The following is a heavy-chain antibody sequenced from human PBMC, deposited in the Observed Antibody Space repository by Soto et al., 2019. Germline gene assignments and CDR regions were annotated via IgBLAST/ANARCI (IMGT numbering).Heavy chain of an antibody. V-gene: IGHV4-4*07. Sequence: QVQLQESGPGLVKPSETLSLTCTVSGASFSNYYWSWIRQPAGKGLEWIGRIYGRGTHIYNPSLQSRVTMSGDTSKNQFSLRLSSVTAADTAVYYCVREGLEHPFDYWGQGTLVTVSS. J-gene: IGHJ4*02. D-gene: IGHD6-19*01. CDR3: VREGLEHPFDY. CDR1: GASFSNYY. CDR2: IYGRGTH.